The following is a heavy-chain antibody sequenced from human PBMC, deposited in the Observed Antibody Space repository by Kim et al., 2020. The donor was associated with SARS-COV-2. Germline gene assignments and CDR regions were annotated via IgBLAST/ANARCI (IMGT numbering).Heavy chain of an antibody. Sequence: KFDADSVKGPFTISRDNAKNSLYLQMNSLRDEDTAVHDCARANSSSGFEIWGQGTMVTVSS. D-gene: IGHD6-13*01. CDR3: ARANSSSGFEI. J-gene: IGHJ3*02. V-gene: IGHV3-48*02. CDR2: K.